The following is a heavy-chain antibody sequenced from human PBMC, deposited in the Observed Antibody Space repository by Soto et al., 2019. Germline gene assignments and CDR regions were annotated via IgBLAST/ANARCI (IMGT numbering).Heavy chain of an antibody. CDR3: ARGLRYYASGSYYSPLDY. J-gene: IGHJ4*02. CDR2: IYYSGST. Sequence: SETLSLTCTVSGSSISSYYWSWIRQPPGKGLEWIGYIYYSGSTNYNPSLKSRVTISVDTSKNQFSLKLSSVTAADTAVYYCARGLRYYASGSYYSPLDYWGQGTLVTVS. CDR1: GSSISSYY. V-gene: IGHV4-59*01. D-gene: IGHD3-10*01.